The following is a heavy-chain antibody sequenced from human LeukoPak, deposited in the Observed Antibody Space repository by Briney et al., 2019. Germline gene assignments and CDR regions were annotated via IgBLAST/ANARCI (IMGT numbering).Heavy chain of an antibody. CDR1: GYSISNDYY. V-gene: IGHV4-38-2*02. Sequence: PSETLSLTCAVSGYSISNDYYWVWIRQPPGKGLEWIGSIYYSGTTYYNPSLQSRVTISVDTSKNQFSLKLSSVTAADTAVYYCAKEVARRTGGFDPWGQGTLVTVSS. CDR2: IYYSGTT. CDR3: AKEVARRTGGFDP. D-gene: IGHD3/OR15-3a*01. J-gene: IGHJ5*02.